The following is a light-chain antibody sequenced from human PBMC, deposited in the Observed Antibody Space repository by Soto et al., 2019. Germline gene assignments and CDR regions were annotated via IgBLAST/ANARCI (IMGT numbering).Light chain of an antibody. CDR2: GAS. V-gene: IGKV3-20*01. J-gene: IGKJ1*01. CDR1: QSVSSSY. Sequence: EIVLTQSPGTLSLSPGERATLSCRASQSVSSSYLAWYQQKPGQAPRHLIYGASSRATGIPDRFSGRGSGAYFNITISRLEAEDFEVYYCRQYGSSQSFGQGTKVEIK. CDR3: RQYGSSQS.